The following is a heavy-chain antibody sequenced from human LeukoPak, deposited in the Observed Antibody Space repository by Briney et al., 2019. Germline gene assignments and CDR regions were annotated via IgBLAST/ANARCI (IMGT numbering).Heavy chain of an antibody. CDR3: ARADYYDSSGYYFDY. D-gene: IGHD3-22*01. Sequence: SQALSLTSAISGDSVSSNSAAWNWVRQSPSRGLEWLGRTYYRSKWYNDYAVSVKSRITINPDTSKNQFSLQLNSVTPEDTAVYYCARADYYDSSGYYFDYWGQGTLVTVSS. CDR1: GDSVSSNSAA. CDR2: TYYRSKWYN. J-gene: IGHJ4*02. V-gene: IGHV6-1*01.